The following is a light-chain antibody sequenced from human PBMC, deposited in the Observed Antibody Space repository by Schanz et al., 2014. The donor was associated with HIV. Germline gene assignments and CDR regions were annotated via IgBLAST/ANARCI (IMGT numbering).Light chain of an antibody. CDR3: QQSYSTPWT. CDR2: AAS. V-gene: IGKV1-39*01. Sequence: DIQMTQSPSSVSASVGDRVTITCRASQSVDGYLNWYQQKPGKAPNLLIYAASTLQSGVPSRFSGSGSGTSYTLTISSLQPEDFATYYCQQSYSTPWTFGQGTKVEIK. CDR1: QSVDGY. J-gene: IGKJ1*01.